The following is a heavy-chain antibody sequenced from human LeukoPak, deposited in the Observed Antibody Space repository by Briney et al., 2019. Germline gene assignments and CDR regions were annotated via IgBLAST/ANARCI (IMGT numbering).Heavy chain of an antibody. V-gene: IGHV3-21*01. J-gene: IGHJ4*02. CDR1: GFTFNVDG. CDR3: ARDMTTVTEGYFDY. CDR2: ISPDSTFI. D-gene: IGHD4-17*01. Sequence: GGSLRLSCSGSGFTFNVDGMNWVRQAPGKGLEWVSSISPDSTFIPQADSVKGRFTISRDNAKNSLYLQMNSLRAEDTAVYYCARDMTTVTEGYFDYWGQGTLVTVSS.